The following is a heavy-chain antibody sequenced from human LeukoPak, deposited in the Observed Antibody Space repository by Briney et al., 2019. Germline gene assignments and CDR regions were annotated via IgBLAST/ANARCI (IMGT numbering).Heavy chain of an antibody. J-gene: IGHJ4*02. CDR3: ARMPRYCTGGSCYFLDY. CDR2: MSSNSGNT. CDR1: GGTFSSYA. D-gene: IGHD2-15*01. Sequence: ASVKVSCKASGGTFSSYAINWVRQAAGQGLEWMGWMSSNSGNTGYAQKFQGRVTMTRNTSISTAYMELSSLRSEDTAVYYCARMPRYCTGGSCYFLDYWGQGTLVTVSS. V-gene: IGHV1-8*02.